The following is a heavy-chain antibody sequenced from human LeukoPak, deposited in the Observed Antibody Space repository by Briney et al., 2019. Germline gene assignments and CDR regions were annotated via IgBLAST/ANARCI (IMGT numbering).Heavy chain of an antibody. CDR2: ISGSGGTT. Sequence: GGSLRLSCAASGFTFSSYAMSWVRQAPGKGLEWVSAISGSGGTTYHADSVKGRFTISRDNSKNTLYVQMNSLRAEDTAVYYCAKDTQHTAPTRFDPWGRGTLVTVSS. CDR3: AKDTQHTAPTRFDP. CDR1: GFTFSSYA. V-gene: IGHV3-23*01. D-gene: IGHD2-21*01. J-gene: IGHJ5*02.